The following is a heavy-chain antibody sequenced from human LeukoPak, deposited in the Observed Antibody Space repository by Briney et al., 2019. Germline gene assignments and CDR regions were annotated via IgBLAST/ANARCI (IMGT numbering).Heavy chain of an antibody. D-gene: IGHD2-2*02. CDR2: IIPILGIA. V-gene: IGHV1-69*02. Sequence: ASVKVSCKASGGTFSSYTISWVRQAPGQGLEWMGRIIPILGIANYAQKFQGRVTITADKSTSTAYMELSSLRSEDTAMYYCARVGCSSTSCYTEWFDPWGQGTLVTVSS. CDR1: GGTFSSYT. J-gene: IGHJ5*02. CDR3: ARVGCSSTSCYTEWFDP.